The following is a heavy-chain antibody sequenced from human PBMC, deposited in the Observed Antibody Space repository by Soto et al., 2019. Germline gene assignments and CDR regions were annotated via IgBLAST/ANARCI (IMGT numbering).Heavy chain of an antibody. CDR2: IYYSGST. CDR1: GGSISSSSYY. D-gene: IGHD2-15*01. CDR3: ARHSRDIVVVVAAARWFDP. Sequence: QLQLQESGPGLVKPSETLSLTCTVSGGSISSSSYYWGWIRQPPGKGLEWIGSIYYSGSTYYNPSLKSRVTISVDTSKNQFSLKLSSVTAADTAVYYCARHSRDIVVVVAAARWFDPWGQGTLVTVSS. V-gene: IGHV4-39*01. J-gene: IGHJ5*02.